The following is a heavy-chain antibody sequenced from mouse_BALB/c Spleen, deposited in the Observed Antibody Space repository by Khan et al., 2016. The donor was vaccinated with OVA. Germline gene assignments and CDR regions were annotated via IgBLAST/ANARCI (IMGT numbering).Heavy chain of an antibody. CDR1: GYTFTDYA. CDR3: ASGGRWLRRRDGNSDY. V-gene: IGHV1S137*01. CDR2: ISIYYDNT. Sequence: VQLQESGPELVRPGESVKISCKGSGYTFTDYAMHWVKQSPAKSLEWIGVISIYYDNTNYNQKFKGKATMTVDKSSSTAYMQLASLTSEDSAIYDCASGGRWLRRRDGNSDYWGQGTTVTVSS. D-gene: IGHD2-2*01. J-gene: IGHJ2*01.